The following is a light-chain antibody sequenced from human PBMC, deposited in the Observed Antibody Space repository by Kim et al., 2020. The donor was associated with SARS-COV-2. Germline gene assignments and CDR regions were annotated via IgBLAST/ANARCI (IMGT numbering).Light chain of an antibody. CDR1: QSVSNN. CDR3: QQYNNWWT. V-gene: IGKV3-15*01. CDR2: GAS. J-gene: IGKJ1*01. Sequence: IVMTQTPATLSVSPGERATLSCRASQSVSNNLAWYQQKPGQAPRLLIYGASARATGIPARFSGSGSGTEFTLTISSLQSEDFGVYYCQQYNNWWTFGQGTKVEIK.